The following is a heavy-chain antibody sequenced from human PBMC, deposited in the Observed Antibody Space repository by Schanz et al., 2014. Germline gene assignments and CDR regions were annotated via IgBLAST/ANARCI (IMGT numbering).Heavy chain of an antibody. CDR1: GYTFTAYG. CDR3: ARGHVAATDYDYFIYYLDV. D-gene: IGHD3-16*01. J-gene: IGHJ6*03. V-gene: IGHV1-18*01. CDR2: ISAQTGDT. Sequence: VQSVHSGTEVQKLGASVKVSCQTSGYTFTAYGINWARQAPGQGLEWIGWISAQTGDTRYAQKMQGRVTMTRDVSSTTAFMELRSLRYDDTAVYYCARGHVAATDYDYFIYYLDVWATGITVIVSS.